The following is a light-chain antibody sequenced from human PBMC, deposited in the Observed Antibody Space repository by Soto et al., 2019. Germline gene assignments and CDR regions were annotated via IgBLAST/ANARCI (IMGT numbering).Light chain of an antibody. CDR2: EVS. V-gene: IGLV2-18*02. CDR3: SSYTSSRSVV. J-gene: IGLJ2*01. CDR1: SSDVGSYNR. Sequence: QSVLTQPPSVSGSPGQSVTISCTGTSSDVGSYNRVSWYQQPPGTAPKLMIYEVSNRPSGVPDRFSGSKSGNTASLTISGLQAEDEADYYCSSYTSSRSVVFGGGTKVTVL.